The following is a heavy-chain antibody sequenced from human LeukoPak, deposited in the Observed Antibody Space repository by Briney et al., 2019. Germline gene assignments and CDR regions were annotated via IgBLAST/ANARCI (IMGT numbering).Heavy chain of an antibody. V-gene: IGHV3-21*04. Sequence: GGSLRLSCAASGFTFSSYSMNWVRQAPGKGLEWVSSISSSSSYIYYADSVKGRFTISRDNAKNSLYLQMNSLRAEDTAVYYCASNDHSSGHRNDAFDIWGQGTMVTVSS. CDR2: ISSSSSYI. D-gene: IGHD6-19*01. J-gene: IGHJ3*02. CDR1: GFTFSSYS. CDR3: ASNDHSSGHRNDAFDI.